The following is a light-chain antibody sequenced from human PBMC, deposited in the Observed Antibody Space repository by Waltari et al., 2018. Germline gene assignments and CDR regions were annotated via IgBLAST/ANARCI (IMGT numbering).Light chain of an antibody. V-gene: IGKV2-30*01. CDR3: MQATHWPIT. CDR1: EGLVYTNGHTY. J-gene: IGKJ5*01. Sequence: EVVLTQSPLSLHVTLGQPASSSCRSVEGLVYTNGHTYLNWFHQRPGQSPRRLIYPVSKRNSGVPDRFTGYGAGTDFTLRISRVQPEDVCIYFCMQATHWPITFGQGTRLEIK. CDR2: PVS.